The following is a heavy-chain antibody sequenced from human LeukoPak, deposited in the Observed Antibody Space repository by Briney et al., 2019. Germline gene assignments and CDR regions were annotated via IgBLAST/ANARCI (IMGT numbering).Heavy chain of an antibody. CDR1: GGSISSYY. J-gene: IGHJ4*02. CDR3: ASFGSEGRSSGWYQVARFDY. D-gene: IGHD6-19*01. Sequence: PSETLSLTCTVSGGSISSYYWSWIRQPPGKGLEWIGYTYYSGSTNYNPSLKSRVIISVDTSKNQFSLKLSSVTAADTAVYYCASFGSEGRSSGWYQVARFDYWGQGTLVTVSS. CDR2: TYYSGST. V-gene: IGHV4-59*01.